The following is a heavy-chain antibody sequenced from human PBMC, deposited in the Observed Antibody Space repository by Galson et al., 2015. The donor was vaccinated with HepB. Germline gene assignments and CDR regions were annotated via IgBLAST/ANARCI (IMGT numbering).Heavy chain of an antibody. D-gene: IGHD3-10*01. CDR1: GFTFSRHA. J-gene: IGHJ4*02. CDR3: ASDLDGSGSFYNMLAY. Sequence: SLRLSCAASGFTFSRHAFHWVRQAPGKGLQWLSLISSDINTKNYADSVKGRFSVSRDNSRDTVYLQTNGLRPEDTAVYFCASDLDGSGSFYNMLAYWGQGIMVTVSS. CDR2: ISSDINTK. V-gene: IGHV3-30*04.